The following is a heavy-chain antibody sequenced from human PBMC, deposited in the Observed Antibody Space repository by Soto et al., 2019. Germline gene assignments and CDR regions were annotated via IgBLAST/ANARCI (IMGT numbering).Heavy chain of an antibody. CDR1: GYTFTSYA. CDR3: ARAPGRSIWFDP. Sequence: QVQLVQSGAEEKKPGASVKVSCKASGYTFTSYAMHWVRQAPGQRLEWMGWINAGNGNTKYSQKFQGRVTITRDTAANTAYMGLSSLRSEDAAVYYCARAPGRSIWFDPWGQGTLVTVSS. J-gene: IGHJ5*02. D-gene: IGHD6-6*01. CDR2: INAGNGNT. V-gene: IGHV1-3*05.